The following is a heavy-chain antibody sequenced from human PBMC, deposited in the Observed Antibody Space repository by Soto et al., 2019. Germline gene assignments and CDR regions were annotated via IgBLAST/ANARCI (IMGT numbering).Heavy chain of an antibody. CDR3: ARVEVGDTAMVTASGPFDY. Sequence: ASVKVSCNASGYTFTGYYMHWVRQAPGQGLEWMGWINPNSGGTNYAQKFQGRVTMTRDTSISTAYMELSRLRSDDTAVYYCARVEVGDTAMVTASGPFDYWGQGTLVTVSS. CDR2: INPNSGGT. V-gene: IGHV1-2*02. D-gene: IGHD5-18*01. CDR1: GYTFTGYY. J-gene: IGHJ4*02.